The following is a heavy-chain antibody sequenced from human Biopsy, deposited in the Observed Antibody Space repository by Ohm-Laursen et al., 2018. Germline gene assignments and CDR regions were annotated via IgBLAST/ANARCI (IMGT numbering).Heavy chain of an antibody. CDR3: ARDSRGGHLNTTMITGKNLDS. Sequence: TLSLTCTVSRDSITNYYWTWIRQSPGKGLDWIGYIYYTGSTNYNPSVKNRVTISVDTSKNQFSLKLNSVTAADTAVYFCARDSRGGHLNTTMITGKNLDSWGQGILVTVSS. CDR1: RDSITNYY. CDR2: IYYTGST. V-gene: IGHV4-59*01. D-gene: IGHD3-16*01. J-gene: IGHJ4*02.